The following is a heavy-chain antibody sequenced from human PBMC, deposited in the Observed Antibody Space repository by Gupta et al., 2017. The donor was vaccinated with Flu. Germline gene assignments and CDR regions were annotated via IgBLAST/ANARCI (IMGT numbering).Heavy chain of an antibody. V-gene: IGHV5-51*03. J-gene: IGHJ2*01. D-gene: IGHD3-3*01. CDR2: SYAGDSDT. CDR3: ARNRFFDH. CDR1: GSDFTNFW. Sequence: EVQLVQSGAEVRRPGESLKIFWKGSGSDFTNFWIGWVRQRPGKGLEWMGNSYAGDSDTTYSPDFRGHVTISVYKSLSTAYLQWTSLEASDSAIYYCARNRFFDHWCRGTLVTVSS.